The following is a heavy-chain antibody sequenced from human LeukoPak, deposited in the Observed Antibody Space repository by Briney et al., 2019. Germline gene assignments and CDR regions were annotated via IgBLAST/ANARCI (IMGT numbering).Heavy chain of an antibody. D-gene: IGHD6-19*01. CDR3: VVRKGIAVAGTNFDY. CDR2: INHSGST. CDR1: GGSFSGYY. Sequence: SETLSLTCAVYGGSFSGYYWSWIRQPPGKGLEWIGEINHSGSTNYNPSLKSRVTISVDTSKNQFSLKLSSVTAADTVVYYCVVRKGIAVAGTNFDYWGQGTLVTVSS. V-gene: IGHV4-34*01. J-gene: IGHJ4*02.